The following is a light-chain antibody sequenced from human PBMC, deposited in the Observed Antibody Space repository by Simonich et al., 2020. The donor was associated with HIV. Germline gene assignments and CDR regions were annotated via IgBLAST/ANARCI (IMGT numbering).Light chain of an antibody. CDR1: SSNIGSNT. Sequence: QSVLTQPPSASGTPGQRVTISCSGSSSNIGSNTVNWYQQLPGTAPKRLIYRNNLRPSGVPDRCSGSKSGTSASLAISGLQSEDEADYYCAAWDDSLNGPGFGGGTKLTVL. J-gene: IGLJ3*02. CDR3: AAWDDSLNGPG. V-gene: IGLV1-44*01. CDR2: RNN.